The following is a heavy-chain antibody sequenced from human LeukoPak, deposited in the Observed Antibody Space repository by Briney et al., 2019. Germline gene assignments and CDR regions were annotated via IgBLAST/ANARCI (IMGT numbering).Heavy chain of an antibody. J-gene: IGHJ4*02. CDR2: IGTTSSTI. V-gene: IGHV3-48*02. CDR3: ARDNYGDYVELFDY. CDR1: GFTFSRYS. Sequence: GGSLRLSCAASGFTFSRYSMNWDRQAPGKGLEWLSYIGTTSSTIYYADSVKGRFTISRDNAKNSLYLQMNSLRDEDTAVYFCARDNYGDYVELFDYWGQGTLVTVSS. D-gene: IGHD4-17*01.